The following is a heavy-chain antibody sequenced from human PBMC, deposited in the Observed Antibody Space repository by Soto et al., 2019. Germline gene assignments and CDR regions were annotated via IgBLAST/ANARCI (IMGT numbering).Heavy chain of an antibody. V-gene: IGHV1-2*02. D-gene: IGHD3-22*01. J-gene: IGHJ4*02. Sequence: ASVKVSCKASGYTFTGYFMHWVRQAPGQGLEWMGWINPNSGDTNYVQKFQGRVTMTRDMSISTVYMDLRRLTSDDTAVYYCARVRTYYDRSGSLDYWGQGTLVTVSS. CDR2: INPNSGDT. CDR1: GYTFTGYF. CDR3: ARVRTYYDRSGSLDY.